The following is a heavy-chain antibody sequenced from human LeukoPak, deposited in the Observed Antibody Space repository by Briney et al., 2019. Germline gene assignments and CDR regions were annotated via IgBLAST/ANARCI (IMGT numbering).Heavy chain of an antibody. Sequence: PGGSLRLSCAVSGFIFSSYTMNWVRQAPGKGLEWISSITSNSKYIFYADSLKGRFTISRDNSKNTLYLQMNSLRAEDTAVYYCAKAYSYYDSSGYYSHSGYFDYWGQGTLVTVSS. D-gene: IGHD3-22*01. CDR1: GFIFSSYT. V-gene: IGHV3-21*04. J-gene: IGHJ4*02. CDR2: ITSNSKYI. CDR3: AKAYSYYDSSGYYSHSGYFDY.